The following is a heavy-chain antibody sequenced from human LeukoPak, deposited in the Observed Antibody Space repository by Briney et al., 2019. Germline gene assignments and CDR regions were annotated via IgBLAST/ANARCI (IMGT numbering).Heavy chain of an antibody. D-gene: IGHD6-13*01. CDR1: GFTFSSYS. CDR2: ISSSSSYI. Sequence: PGGSLRLSCAASGFTFSSYSMNWVRQAPGKGLEWVSSISSSSSYIYYADSVKGRFTISRDNAKNSLYLQMNSLRAEDTAVYYCARDRPLGIAAAAGLDYWGQGTLVTVSS. V-gene: IGHV3-21*01. CDR3: ARDRPLGIAAAAGLDY. J-gene: IGHJ4*02.